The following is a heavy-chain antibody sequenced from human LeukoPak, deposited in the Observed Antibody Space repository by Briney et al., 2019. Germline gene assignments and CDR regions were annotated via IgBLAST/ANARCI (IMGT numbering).Heavy chain of an antibody. J-gene: IGHJ4*02. V-gene: IGHV3-21*01. CDR2: ISSSSNYI. CDR3: ARDLHGESCTTPNCS. D-gene: IGHD3-10*01. CDR1: GFTFSFYS. Sequence: GGSLRLSCAASGFTFSFYSMNWVRQAPGKGLEWISSISSSSNYIYYADSVKGRFTISRDNAKNSLYLQMNSLRADDTATYYCARDLHGESCTTPNCSWGQGTLVTVSS.